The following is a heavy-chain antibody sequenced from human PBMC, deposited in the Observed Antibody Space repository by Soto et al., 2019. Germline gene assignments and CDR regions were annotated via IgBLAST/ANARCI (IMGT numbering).Heavy chain of an antibody. J-gene: IGHJ6*02. D-gene: IGHD3-10*01. V-gene: IGHV1-69*13. CDR3: ARVRITMVRGVISSVYYYYGMDV. CDR1: GGTFSSYA. Sequence: SVKVSCKASGGTFSSYAISWVRQAPGQGLEWMGGIIPIFGTANYAQKFQGRVTITADESTSTAYMELSSLRSEDTAVYYCARVRITMVRGVISSVYYYYGMDVWGQGTTVTVSS. CDR2: IIPIFGTA.